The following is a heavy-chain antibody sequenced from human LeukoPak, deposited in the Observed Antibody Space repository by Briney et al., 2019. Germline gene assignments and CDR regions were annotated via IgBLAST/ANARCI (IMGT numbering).Heavy chain of an antibody. CDR2: IKQDGSEK. V-gene: IGHV3-7*01. D-gene: IGHD5-12*01. CDR3: ARDIISGYDCFDY. J-gene: IGHJ4*02. CDR1: GFTFSSYW. Sequence: PGGSLRLSCAASGFTFSSYWMSWVRQAPGKGLEWVANIKQDGSEKYYVDSVKGRFTISRDNAKNSLYLQMNSLRAEDTAVYYCARDIISGYDCFDYWGQGTLVTVSS.